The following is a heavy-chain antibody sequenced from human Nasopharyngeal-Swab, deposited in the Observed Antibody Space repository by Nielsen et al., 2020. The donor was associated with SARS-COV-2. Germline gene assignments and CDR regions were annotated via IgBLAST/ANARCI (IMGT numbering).Heavy chain of an antibody. D-gene: IGHD3-10*01. CDR1: GFTFRDTY. CDR2: FSPSGKST. V-gene: IGHV3-11*01. CDR3: AREKGYQVLLDYYYHGLDV. J-gene: IGHJ6*02. Sequence: GGSLKLPFAASGFTFRDTYLAWIRRPPGRGRRWVSYFSPSGKSTDSADSVKGRFTISRDNANNLLFLQMNSLRGDDTAVYYCAREKGYQVLLDYYYHGLDVWGHGTAVTVSS.